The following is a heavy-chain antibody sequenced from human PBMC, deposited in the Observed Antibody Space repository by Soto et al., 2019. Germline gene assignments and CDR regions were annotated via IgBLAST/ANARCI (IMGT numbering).Heavy chain of an antibody. Sequence: QVQLVQSGAEVKKPGSSVKVSCKASGGTFSSYTISWVRQAPGQGLEWMGRIIPILGIANYAQKFQGRVTITADKSTSTAYMELSGLRSEDTAVYYCARRELYSGYDWDAFDIWGQGTMVTVSS. V-gene: IGHV1-69*02. CDR1: GGTFSSYT. D-gene: IGHD5-12*01. CDR2: IIPILGIA. CDR3: ARRELYSGYDWDAFDI. J-gene: IGHJ3*02.